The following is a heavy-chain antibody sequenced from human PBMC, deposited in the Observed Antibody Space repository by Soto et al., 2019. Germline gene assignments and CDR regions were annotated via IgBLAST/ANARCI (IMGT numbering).Heavy chain of an antibody. J-gene: IGHJ4*02. CDR3: ARAKGDSYYDSRCYWVY. V-gene: IGHV1-69*01. Sequence: QVQLVQSGAEVKKPGSSVKVSCKASRGTFSSYAISWVRQAPGQGLEWLGGIIPIFGTANYAQKFQGRVTMTADESTSTAYTELSSLRSEDTDVYYCARAKGDSYYDSRCYWVYWGQGTLVTFSS. CDR1: RGTFSSYA. CDR2: IIPIFGTA. D-gene: IGHD3-22*01.